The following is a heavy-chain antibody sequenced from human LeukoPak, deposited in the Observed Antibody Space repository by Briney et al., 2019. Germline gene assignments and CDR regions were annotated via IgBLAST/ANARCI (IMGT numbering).Heavy chain of an antibody. Sequence: ASVKVSCKASGYTFTTYDINWVRQATGQGLEWMGWMNPNSGNTGYAQKFQGRVTITRNTSISTAYMELSSLRSEDTAVYYCARNARGGDPSFDYWGQGTLVTVSS. CDR3: ARNARGGDPSFDY. CDR2: MNPNSGNT. J-gene: IGHJ4*02. CDR1: GYTFTTYD. D-gene: IGHD2-21*01. V-gene: IGHV1-8*03.